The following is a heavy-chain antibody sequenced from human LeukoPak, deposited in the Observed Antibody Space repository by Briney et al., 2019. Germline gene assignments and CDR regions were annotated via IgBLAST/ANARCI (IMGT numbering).Heavy chain of an antibody. J-gene: IGHJ6*02. CDR3: ARDATTVTTNYYYGMDV. CDR1: GFTFSSYH. CDR2: IHSSGSAI. Sequence: PGGSLRLSCAASGFTFSSYHMNWVRQAPGKGLEWVSCIHSSGSAIYYADSVKGRFTISRDNAKNSLYLQMNSLRAEDTAVYHCARDATTVTTNYYYGMDVWGQGTTVTVSS. D-gene: IGHD4-17*01. V-gene: IGHV3-48*03.